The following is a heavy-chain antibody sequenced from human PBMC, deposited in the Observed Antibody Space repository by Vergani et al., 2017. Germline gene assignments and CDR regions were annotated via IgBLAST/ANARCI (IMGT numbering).Heavy chain of an antibody. V-gene: IGHV3-64*01. CDR2: ISSNGGST. D-gene: IGHD3-3*01. CDR3: ARDQGDFWSGYSYGMDV. Sequence: EVQLVESGGGLVQPGGSLRLSCAASGFTFSSYAMHWFRQAPGKGLEYVSAISSNGGSTYYANSVKGRFTISRDNAKNTLYLQMGSLRAEDMAVYYCARDQGDFWSGYSYGMDVWGQGTTVTVSS. J-gene: IGHJ6*02. CDR1: GFTFSSYA.